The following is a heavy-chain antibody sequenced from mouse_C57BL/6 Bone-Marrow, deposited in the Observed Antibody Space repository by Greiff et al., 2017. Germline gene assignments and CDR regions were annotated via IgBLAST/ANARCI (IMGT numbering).Heavy chain of an antibody. CDR3: ARPNYDEALYAMDY. CDR1: GIDFSRYW. V-gene: IGHV4-1*01. J-gene: IGHJ4*01. D-gene: IGHD2-4*01. CDR2: INPDSSTI. Sequence: EVMLVESGGGLVQPGGSLKLSCAASGIDFSRYWMSWVRRAPGKGLEWIGEINPDSSTINYAPSLKDKFILTRDNAKNTLYLQMSKVRSEDTALYYCARPNYDEALYAMDYWGQGTSVTVSS.